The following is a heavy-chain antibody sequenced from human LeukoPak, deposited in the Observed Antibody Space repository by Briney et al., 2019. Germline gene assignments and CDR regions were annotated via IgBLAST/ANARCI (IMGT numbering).Heavy chain of an antibody. J-gene: IGHJ4*02. CDR2: IYPGDSDT. Sequence: GESLKISCKGSGYSFTSYWIGWVRQMPGKGLEWMGIIYPGDSDTRYSPSFQGQVTISVDKSISTAYLQWSSLKASDTAMYYCARGSPGYSSSWALNYWGQGTLVTVSS. CDR1: GYSFTSYW. V-gene: IGHV5-51*01. CDR3: ARGSPGYSSSWALNY. D-gene: IGHD6-13*01.